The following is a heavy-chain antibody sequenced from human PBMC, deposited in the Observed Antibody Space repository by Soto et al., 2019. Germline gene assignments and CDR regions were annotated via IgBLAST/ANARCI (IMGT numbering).Heavy chain of an antibody. D-gene: IGHD2-8*01. CDR3: ARDLGLLKSMFDY. J-gene: IGHJ4*02. V-gene: IGHV3-23*01. CDR1: GFTFSSYA. Sequence: GGSLRLSCAASGFTFSSYAMSWVRQAPGKGLEWGASISVSGDNIYYGDSMQGRFTISRDNSKRSVFLDLNSLRVEDTAVYYCARDLGLLKSMFDYWGQGTLVTVSS. CDR2: ISVSGDNI.